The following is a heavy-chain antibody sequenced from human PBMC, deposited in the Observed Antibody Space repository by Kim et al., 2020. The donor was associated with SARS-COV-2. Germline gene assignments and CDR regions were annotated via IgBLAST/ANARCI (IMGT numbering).Heavy chain of an antibody. V-gene: IGHV4-59*01. CDR2: IYYSGST. J-gene: IGHJ4*02. CDR3: ARNYYDNSGFLPIDY. CDR1: GFSISTYY. D-gene: IGHD3-22*01. Sequence: SETLSLTCTVSGFSISTYYLSWIRQPPGKGLEWVGYIYYSGSTNYNPSLKSRVTISVDTSKNQFSLKLNSVTAADTAVYYCARNYYDNSGFLPIDYLGQG.